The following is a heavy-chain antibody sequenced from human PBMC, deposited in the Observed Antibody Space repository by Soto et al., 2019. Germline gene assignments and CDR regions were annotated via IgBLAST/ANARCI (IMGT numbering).Heavy chain of an antibody. Sequence: QVQLVQSGAEVKKPGSSVKVSCKASGGTFSSYAISWVRQAPGQGLEWMGGIIPIFGTANYAQKFQGRVTITADESTSTAYMELSSLRSEDTAVYYCARGGSWYYDSSGYPQLDYWGQGTLVTVSS. CDR1: GGTFSSYA. CDR3: ARGGSWYYDSSGYPQLDY. CDR2: IIPIFGTA. D-gene: IGHD3-22*01. J-gene: IGHJ4*02. V-gene: IGHV1-69*12.